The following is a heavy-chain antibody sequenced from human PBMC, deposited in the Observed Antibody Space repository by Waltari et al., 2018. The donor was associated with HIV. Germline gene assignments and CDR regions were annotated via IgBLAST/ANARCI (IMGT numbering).Heavy chain of an antibody. V-gene: IGHV5-10-1*01. CDR3: ARLHTYCHDGSRFHYYYGMDV. J-gene: IGHJ6*02. CDR2: IDPTDTYT. CDR1: GYSFTNFW. Sequence: EVQLVQSGAEVKKPGESLRIPCQGSGYSFTNFWINWVRQLPGRGLRWLGRIDPTDTYTNYSPSFQGHVNISVDRSLKTAYLQWGSLKASDTAIYYCARLHTYCHDGSRFHYYYGMDVWGQGTTVTISS. D-gene: IGHD3-10*01.